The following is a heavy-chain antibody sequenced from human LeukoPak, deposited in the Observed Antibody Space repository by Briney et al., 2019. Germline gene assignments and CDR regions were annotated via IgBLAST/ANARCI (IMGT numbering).Heavy chain of an antibody. V-gene: IGHV4-39*01. J-gene: IGHJ4*02. CDR1: GGSISSSSYY. Sequence: PSETLSLTCTVSGGSISSSSYYWGWIRQPPGKGLEWIGNIYYSGSTSYNPSLKSRVTISVDTSKNQFSLKLSSVTAADTAVYYCASLHQVRGLTVFDYWGQGALVTVSS. CDR2: IYYSGST. D-gene: IGHD3-10*01. CDR3: ASLHQVRGLTVFDY.